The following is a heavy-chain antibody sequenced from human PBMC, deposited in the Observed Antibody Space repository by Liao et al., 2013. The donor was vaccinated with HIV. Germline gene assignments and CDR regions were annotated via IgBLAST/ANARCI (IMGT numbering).Heavy chain of an antibody. CDR1: GGSISPYY. CDR2: IHYRGST. D-gene: IGHD1-14*01. V-gene: IGHV4-59*01. J-gene: IGHJ4*02. CDR3: ARILRPEVAVALDY. Sequence: QVQLQESGPGLVKPSETLSLTCTVSGGSISPYYWTWIRQPPGKALEWIGFIHYRGSTNINPSFNTRVTLSLDTSKNQFSLKLTSLTAADTAVYYCARILRPEVAVALDYWGQGSLVTVSS.